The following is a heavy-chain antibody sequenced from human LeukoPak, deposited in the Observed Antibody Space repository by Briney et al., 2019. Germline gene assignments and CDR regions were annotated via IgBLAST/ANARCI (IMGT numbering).Heavy chain of an antibody. J-gene: IGHJ3*02. CDR1: GFTFSSYG. V-gene: IGHV3-33*01. CDR3: AREPSPFGEEENDAFDT. CDR2: IWYDGSNK. Sequence: PGGSLRLSCAASGFTFSSYGMHWVRQAPGKGLEWVAVIWYDGSNKYYADSVKGRFTISRDNSKNTLYLQMNSLRAEDTAVYYCAREPSPFGEEENDAFDTWGQGTMVTVSS. D-gene: IGHD3-10*01.